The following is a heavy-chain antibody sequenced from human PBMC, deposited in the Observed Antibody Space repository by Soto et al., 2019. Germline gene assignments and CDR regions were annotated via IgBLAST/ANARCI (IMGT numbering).Heavy chain of an antibody. V-gene: IGHV5-51*01. J-gene: IGHJ6*02. CDR1: GYTFTNYW. CDR3: AASIFYYGMDV. CDR2: IYPGDSDT. Sequence: GESLKISCKVSGYTFTNYWIGWVRQMPGKGLEWMGIIYPGDSDTKYNPSFQGQVTISADKSITTTYLQWSSLKASDTAIYYCAASIFYYGMDVWGQGTTGTVSS.